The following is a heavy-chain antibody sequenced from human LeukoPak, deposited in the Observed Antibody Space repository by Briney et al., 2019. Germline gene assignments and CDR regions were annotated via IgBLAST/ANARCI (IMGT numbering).Heavy chain of an antibody. CDR3: ARQNFYRYCRSTSCYRPYYYYYMDV. CDR2: LYNSGRN. CDR1: GVSISNYY. Sequence: SETLSLTCTVSGVSISNYYWSWIRQPAGKGLEWIGRLYNSGRNNYNPSLKSRVTISVDTSKNQFSLKLSSVTAADTTVYYCARQNFYRYCRSTSCYRPYYYYYMDVWGKGTTVTISS. V-gene: IGHV4-4*07. D-gene: IGHD2-2*01. J-gene: IGHJ6*03.